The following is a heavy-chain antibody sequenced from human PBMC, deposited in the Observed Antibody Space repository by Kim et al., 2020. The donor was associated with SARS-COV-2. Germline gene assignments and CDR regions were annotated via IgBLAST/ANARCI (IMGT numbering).Heavy chain of an antibody. CDR3: ARGLEGDQIVGATDTPFDY. CDR2: ISAYNGNT. V-gene: IGHV1-18*04. CDR1: GYTFTSYG. Sequence: ASVKVSCKASGYTFTSYGISWVRQAPGQGLEWMGWISAYNGNTNYAQKLQGRVTMTTDTSTSTAYMELRSLRSDDTAVYYCARGLEGDQIVGATDTPFDYWGQGTLVTVSS. D-gene: IGHD1-26*01. J-gene: IGHJ4*02.